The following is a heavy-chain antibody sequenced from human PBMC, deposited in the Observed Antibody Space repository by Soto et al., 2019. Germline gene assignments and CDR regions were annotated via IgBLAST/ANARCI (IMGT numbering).Heavy chain of an antibody. D-gene: IGHD6-19*01. V-gene: IGHV2-5*01. CDR1: GFSLSTSGVG. Sequence: ITLKESGPTLVKPTQTLTLTCTFSGFSLSTSGVGVGWIRQPPGKALAWLALIYWNDDKRYSPSLKSRLTITKDTSKNQVVLTMTNMDPLDTATYYCSHSTPGSSGWVFARDFQHGGQGTLVTVSS. CDR3: SHSTPGSSGWVFARDFQH. J-gene: IGHJ1*01. CDR2: IYWNDDK.